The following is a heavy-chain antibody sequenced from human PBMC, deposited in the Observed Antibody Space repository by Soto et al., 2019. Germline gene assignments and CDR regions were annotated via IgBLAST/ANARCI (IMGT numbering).Heavy chain of an antibody. CDR1: GGSISSGDYY. CDR3: ARDSVAAAGPEWDYSYYYGMDV. CDR2: IYYSGST. Sequence: SETLSLTCTVSGGSISSGDYYWSWIRQPPGKGLEWIGYIYYSGSTYYNPSLKSRVTISVDTSKNQFSLKLSSVTAADTAVYYCARDSVAAAGPEWDYSYYYGMDVWGQGTTVTVSS. D-gene: IGHD6-13*01. J-gene: IGHJ6*02. V-gene: IGHV4-30-4*01.